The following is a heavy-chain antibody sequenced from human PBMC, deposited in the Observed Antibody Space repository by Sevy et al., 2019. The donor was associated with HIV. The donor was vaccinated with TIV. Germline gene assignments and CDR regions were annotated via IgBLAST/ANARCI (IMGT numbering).Heavy chain of an antibody. CDR2: IYYSGST. Sequence: SETLSLTCTVSGGSISSGGYYWSWIRQHPGKGLEWIGYIYYSGSTYYNPSLKSRVTISVDTSKNQFSLKQSSVTAADTAVYYCARGLKRWLQFRAFDIWGQGTMVTVSS. CDR3: ARGLKRWLQFRAFDI. J-gene: IGHJ3*02. CDR1: GGSISSGGYY. V-gene: IGHV4-31*03. D-gene: IGHD5-12*01.